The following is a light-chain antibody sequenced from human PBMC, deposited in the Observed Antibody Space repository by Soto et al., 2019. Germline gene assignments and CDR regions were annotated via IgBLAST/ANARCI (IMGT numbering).Light chain of an antibody. CDR3: QQYNDSPFT. J-gene: IGKJ3*01. Sequence: EIVMTQSPGTLSVSPGERATHSCRASQSVSVNLAWYQQKPGQAPRLLIYGVSTRATGIPARFSGSESGTEFTLTLSSLQSEDFAVYYSQQYNDSPFTIGPGTQVDIK. CDR2: GVS. CDR1: QSVSVN. V-gene: IGKV3-15*01.